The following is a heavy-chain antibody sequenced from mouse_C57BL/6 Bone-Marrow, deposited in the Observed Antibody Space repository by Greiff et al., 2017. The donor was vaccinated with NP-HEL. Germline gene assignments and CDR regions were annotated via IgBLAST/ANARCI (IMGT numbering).Heavy chain of an antibody. CDR3: ARGSSTAQATLFDY. CDR1: GFTFSSYG. Sequence: EVQLVESGGDLVKPGGSLKLSCAASGFTFSSYGMSWVRQTPDKRLEWVATISSGGSYTYYPDSVKGRFTISRDNAKNTLYLQMSSLKSEDTAMYYCARGSSTAQATLFDYWGQGTTLTVSS. J-gene: IGHJ2*01. CDR2: ISSGGSYT. V-gene: IGHV5-6*01. D-gene: IGHD3-2*02.